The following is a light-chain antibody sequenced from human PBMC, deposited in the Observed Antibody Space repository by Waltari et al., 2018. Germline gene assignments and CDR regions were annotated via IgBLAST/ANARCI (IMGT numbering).Light chain of an antibody. J-gene: IGLJ3*02. CDR2: KDS. Sequence: SYELTQPPSVSVSPGQTARITCPSDSLPQTYAYWYQQKQGQAPVLVIYKDSERPSGIPERFSGSSSGTTVTLTISGVQAEDEADYYCQSADTSGIYWVFGGGTKLTVL. CDR1: SLPQTY. V-gene: IGLV3-25*03. CDR3: QSADTSGIYWV.